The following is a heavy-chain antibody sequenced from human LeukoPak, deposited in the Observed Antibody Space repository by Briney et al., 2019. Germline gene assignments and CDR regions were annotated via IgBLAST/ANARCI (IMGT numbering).Heavy chain of an antibody. D-gene: IGHD3-22*01. CDR1: GGSFSGYY. CDR3: ARGPRMYYYDSSGYEIDY. V-gene: IGHV4-34*01. Sequence: SETLSLTCAVYGGSFSGYYWSWIRQPPGKGLEWIGEINHSGSTNYNPSLKSRVTISVDTSKNQFSLKLSSVTAADTAVYYCARGPRMYYYDSSGYEIDYWGQGTLVTVSS. J-gene: IGHJ4*02. CDR2: INHSGST.